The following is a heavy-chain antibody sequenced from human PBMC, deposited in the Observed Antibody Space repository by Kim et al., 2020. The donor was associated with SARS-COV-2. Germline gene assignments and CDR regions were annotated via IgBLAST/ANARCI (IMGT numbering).Heavy chain of an antibody. V-gene: IGHV3-48*04. J-gene: IGHJ5*02. CDR3: AREFVGSGGSWGRFVAFDP. D-gene: IGHD2-15*01. CDR2: ISSSSTI. Sequence: GGSLRLSCAASGFTFSSYSMNWVRQAPGKGLEWVSYISSSSTIYYADSVKGRFTISRDNAKNSLYLQMNSLRAEDTAVYYCAREFVGSGGSWGRFVAFDPWGQGALVTVSS. CDR1: GFTFSSYS.